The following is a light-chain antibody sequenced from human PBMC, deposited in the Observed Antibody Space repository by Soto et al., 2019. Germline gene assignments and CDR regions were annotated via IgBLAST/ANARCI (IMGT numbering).Light chain of an antibody. CDR3: ISYAGSNKPA. Sequence: QSVLTQAPSVSGSPGQSVAISCSGTSSDVGGYNYVSWYQQHPGKAPKLMIYDVNKRPSGVPDRFSGSKSGNTASLTVSGLQAEDEADYYCISYAGSNKPAFGGGTKVTVL. CDR2: DVN. J-gene: IGLJ2*01. CDR1: SSDVGGYNY. V-gene: IGLV2-8*01.